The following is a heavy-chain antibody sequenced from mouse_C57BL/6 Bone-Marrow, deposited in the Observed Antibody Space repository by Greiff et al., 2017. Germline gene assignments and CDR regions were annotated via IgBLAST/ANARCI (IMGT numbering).Heavy chain of an antibody. Sequence: EVQLVESGGGLVKPGGSLKLSCAASGFTFSSYTMSWVRQTPEKRLEWVATISGGGGNTYYPDSVKGRFTISRDNAKNTLYLQMSSLRSEDTALYYCASLKGYYAMDYWGQGTSVTVSS. V-gene: IGHV5-9*01. CDR2: ISGGGGNT. CDR3: ASLKGYYAMDY. CDR1: GFTFSSYT. J-gene: IGHJ4*01.